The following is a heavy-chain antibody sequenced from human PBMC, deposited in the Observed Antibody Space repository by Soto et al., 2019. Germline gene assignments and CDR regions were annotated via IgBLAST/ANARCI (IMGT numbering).Heavy chain of an antibody. CDR2: IIPIFGTA. CDR1: GGTFSSYA. Sequence: QVQLVQSGAEVKKPGSSVKVSCKASGGTFSSYAISWVRQAPGQGLEWMGGIIPIFGTANYARKFQGRVTMTADECTSTAYMELSSLRSEDTAVYYCARDKRRWGKNWFDPWGQGTLVTVSS. J-gene: IGHJ5*02. CDR3: ARDKRRWGKNWFDP. D-gene: IGHD3-16*01. V-gene: IGHV1-69*12.